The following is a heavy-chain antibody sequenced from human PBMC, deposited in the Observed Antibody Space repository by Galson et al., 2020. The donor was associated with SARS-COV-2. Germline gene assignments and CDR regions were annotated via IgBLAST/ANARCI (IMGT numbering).Heavy chain of an antibody. Sequence: GASLKISCAASGFTFSSYAMNWVRQAPGEGLEWVSAISGSGDTTHYAGSVKGRFTISRDNSKNTLYMQMNSVRAEDTAVYYCAKRLYSSSQSETRGMDVWGQGATVTVSS. D-gene: IGHD6-13*01. J-gene: IGHJ6*02. V-gene: IGHV3-23*01. CDR2: ISGSGDTT. CDR1: GFTFSSYA. CDR3: AKRLYSSSQSETRGMDV.